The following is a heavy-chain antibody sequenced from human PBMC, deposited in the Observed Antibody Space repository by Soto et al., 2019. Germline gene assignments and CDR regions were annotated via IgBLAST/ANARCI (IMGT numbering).Heavy chain of an antibody. J-gene: IGHJ5*02. D-gene: IGHD6-6*01. CDR1: GGSISSGDYY. Sequence: QVQLQESGPGLVKPSQTLSLTCTVSGGSISSGDYYWSWIRQPPGKGLEWIGYIYHSGGTYYNPSLNSRVTTSVDTSKTPFSLKLSSVTAADTAVYYCARERPDGARLDPWGQGTLVTVSS. CDR2: IYHSGGT. CDR3: ARERPDGARLDP. V-gene: IGHV4-30-4*01.